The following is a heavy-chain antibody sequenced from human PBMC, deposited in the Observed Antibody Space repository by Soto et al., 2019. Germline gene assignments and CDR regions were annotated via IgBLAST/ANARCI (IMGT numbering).Heavy chain of an antibody. V-gene: IGHV4-59*01. CDR2: IYYSGST. CDR1: GGSISSYY. D-gene: IGHD4-4*01. J-gene: IGHJ4*02. Sequence: SETLSLTCTVSGGSISSYYWSWVRQPPGEGLEWIGYIYYSGSTNYNPSIKSRVTISVDTSKNQFSLKMRSVTAADTAVYYCASMYSYADYWGQGTLVTVSS. CDR3: ASMYSYADY.